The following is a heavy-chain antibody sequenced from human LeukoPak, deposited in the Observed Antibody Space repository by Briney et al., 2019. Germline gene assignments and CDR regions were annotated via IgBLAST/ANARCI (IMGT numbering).Heavy chain of an antibody. CDR1: GGSISSGGYS. V-gene: IGHV4-61*08. Sequence: PSETLSLTCAVSGGSISSGGYSWSWIRQPPGKGLEWIGYIYYSGSTNYNPSLKSRVTISVDTSKNQFSLKLSSVTAADTAVYYCAREDYYGSGSYDYWGQGTLVTVSS. CDR3: AREDYYGSGSYDY. D-gene: IGHD3-10*01. J-gene: IGHJ4*02. CDR2: IYYSGST.